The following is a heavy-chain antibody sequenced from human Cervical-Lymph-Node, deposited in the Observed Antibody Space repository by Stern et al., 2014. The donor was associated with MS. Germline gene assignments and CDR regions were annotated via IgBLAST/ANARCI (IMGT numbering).Heavy chain of an antibody. V-gene: IGHV1-8*03. Sequence: VQLVQSGAEVKKPGASVKASCKASGYTFTSYDINWVRQATGQGLEWMGWMNTNGGNTGYAHKFQGRVTITRNASISTAYMELSSLRSEDTAVYYCARGDVLLWFGELLRWFDPWGQGTLVTVSS. CDR3: ARGDVLLWFGELLRWFDP. J-gene: IGHJ5*02. CDR1: GYTFTSYD. D-gene: IGHD3-10*01. CDR2: MNTNGGNT.